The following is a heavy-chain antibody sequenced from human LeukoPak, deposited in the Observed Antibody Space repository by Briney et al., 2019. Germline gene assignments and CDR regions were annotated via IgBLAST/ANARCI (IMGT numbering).Heavy chain of an antibody. CDR3: ARELRGDSSGWYIGLDY. CDR2: ISSSSSYI. Sequence: GGSLRLSCAASGFTFSSYSMNWVRQAPGKGLEWVSSISSSSSYIYYADSVKGRFTISRDNAKNSLYLQMNSLRAEDTALYYCARELRGDSSGWYIGLDYWGQGTLVTVSS. V-gene: IGHV3-21*04. CDR1: GFTFSSYS. J-gene: IGHJ4*02. D-gene: IGHD6-19*01.